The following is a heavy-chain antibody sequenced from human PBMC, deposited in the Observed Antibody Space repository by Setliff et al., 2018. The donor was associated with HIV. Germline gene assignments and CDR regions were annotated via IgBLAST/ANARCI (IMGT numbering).Heavy chain of an antibody. CDR3: ARDPPGSGFHLDY. V-gene: IGHV3-23*01. Sequence: GGSLRLSCAASGFTFNNYAMNWVRQAPGKGLEWVSGLSGSGANTYYADSVKGRFTISRDNSKNTMYLQMNTLRVEDTAVYYCARDPPGSGFHLDYWGQGTPVTVS. CDR2: LSGSGANT. J-gene: IGHJ4*02. CDR1: GFTFNNYA. D-gene: IGHD5-12*01.